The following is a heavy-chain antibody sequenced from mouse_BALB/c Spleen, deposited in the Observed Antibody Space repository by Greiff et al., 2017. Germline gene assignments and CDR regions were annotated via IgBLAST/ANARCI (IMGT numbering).Heavy chain of an antibody. J-gene: IGHJ3*01. CDR2: ISYSGST. CDR3: ARYSYYYGSSYGWFAY. CDR1: GDSITSGY. D-gene: IGHD1-1*01. V-gene: IGHV3-8*02. Sequence: EVKLVESGPSLVKPSQTLSLTCSVTGDSITSGYWNWIRKFPGNKLEYMGYISYSGSTYYNPSLKSRISITRDTSKNQYYLQLNSVTTEDTATYYCARYSYYYGSSYGWFAYWGQGTLVTVSA.